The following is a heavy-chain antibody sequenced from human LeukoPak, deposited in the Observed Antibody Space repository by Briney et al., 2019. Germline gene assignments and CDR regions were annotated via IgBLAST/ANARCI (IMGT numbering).Heavy chain of an antibody. CDR3: ASGVDY. V-gene: IGHV3-48*03. J-gene: IGHJ4*02. CDR2: ISDSGRTI. Sequence: GGSLRLSCAASGLVFNLFEMNWVRQAPGKGLEWVAYISDSGRTIHYADSVRGRFTISRDNAKDSVSLQMNSLRADVTAVYFCASGVDYWGQGTLVTVSS. CDR1: GLVFNLFE.